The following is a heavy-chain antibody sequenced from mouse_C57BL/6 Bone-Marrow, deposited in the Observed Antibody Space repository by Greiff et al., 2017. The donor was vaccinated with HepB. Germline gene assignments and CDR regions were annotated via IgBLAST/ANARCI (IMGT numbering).Heavy chain of an antibody. CDR1: GYTFTDYE. Sequence: QVQLKESGAELVRPGASVTLSCKASGYTFTDYEMHWVKQTPVHGLEWIGAIDPETGGTAYNQKFKGKAILTADKSSSTAYMELRSLTSEDSAVYYCTRGLRWGQGTTLTVSS. D-gene: IGHD1-1*01. V-gene: IGHV1-15*01. J-gene: IGHJ2*01. CDR3: TRGLR. CDR2: IDPETGGT.